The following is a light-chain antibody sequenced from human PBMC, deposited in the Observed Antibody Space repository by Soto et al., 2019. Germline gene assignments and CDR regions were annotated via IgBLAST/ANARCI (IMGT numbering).Light chain of an antibody. Sequence: DIVMTQSPDSLAVSLGERATINCKSSQSVLYSSHNKNSLAWYQQKPGQPPKLLIYWASTRESGVPDRFSGSGSGTDFTLTISSLQAEDVAVYYCQQYYSTPLFGQGTKLEIK. V-gene: IGKV4-1*01. J-gene: IGKJ2*01. CDR2: WAS. CDR3: QQYYSTPL. CDR1: QSVLYSSHNKNS.